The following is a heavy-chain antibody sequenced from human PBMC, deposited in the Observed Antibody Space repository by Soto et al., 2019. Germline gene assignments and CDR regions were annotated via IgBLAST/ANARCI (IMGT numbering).Heavy chain of an antibody. V-gene: IGHV3-66*01. J-gene: IGHJ6*02. CDR2: INSGGTT. CDR3: VRENYYYGMDV. Sequence: PGGSLRLSCAASGFDASVNYMTWVRQAPGKGLEWVSAINSGGTTFYADSVKGRFTISRDDSKNTLFLQMNSLRVEDTAMYYCVRENYYYGMDVWGQETAVTVSS. CDR1: GFDASVNY.